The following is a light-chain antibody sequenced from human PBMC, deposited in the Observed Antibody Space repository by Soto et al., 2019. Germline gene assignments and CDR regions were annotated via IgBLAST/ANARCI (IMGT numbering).Light chain of an antibody. CDR2: GAS. Sequence: EIVLTQSPGTLSLSPGERATLSCRASRSVSSSYLAWYQQKPGQAPRLLIYGASTRATGVPDRFSDSGSGTDFTLTISRLEPEDSAMYYCQQYGSSSPWTFGQGTKVEIK. CDR1: RSVSSSY. CDR3: QQYGSSSPWT. V-gene: IGKV3-20*01. J-gene: IGKJ1*01.